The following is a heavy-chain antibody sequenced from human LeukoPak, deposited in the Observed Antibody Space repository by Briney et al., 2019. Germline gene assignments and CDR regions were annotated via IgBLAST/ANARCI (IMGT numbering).Heavy chain of an antibody. CDR3: ARTMASMVAALGWFDP. D-gene: IGHD2-15*01. Sequence: PGGSLRLSCAASGFTFSSYSMNWVRQAPGKGLEWVSSISSSSSYVYYADSVKGRFTISRDNSKNTLYLQMNSLRAEDTAVYYCARTMASMVAALGWFDPWGQGTLVTVSS. V-gene: IGHV3-21*01. CDR1: GFTFSSYS. CDR2: ISSSSSYV. J-gene: IGHJ5*02.